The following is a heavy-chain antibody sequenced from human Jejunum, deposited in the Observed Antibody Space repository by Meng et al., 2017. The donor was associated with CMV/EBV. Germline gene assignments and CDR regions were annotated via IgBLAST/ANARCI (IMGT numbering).Heavy chain of an antibody. CDR3: ARERPGSGYQVTDY. J-gene: IGHJ4*02. V-gene: IGHV1-18*01. CDR1: GYVFNTTG. CDR2: ITPYNGNT. D-gene: IGHD2-2*01. Sequence: GYVFNTTGISWVRQASGQGFEWIGWITPYNGNTKLADKFQGRVTLTTDSSTRTVYMDLRRLTSDDTAMYYCARERPGSGYQVTDYWGQGTLVTVSS.